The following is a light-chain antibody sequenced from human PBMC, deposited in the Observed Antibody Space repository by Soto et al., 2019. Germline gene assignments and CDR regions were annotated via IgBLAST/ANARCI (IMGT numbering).Light chain of an antibody. CDR3: SSYSTSGTLVV. V-gene: IGLV2-14*01. Sequence: QSALTQPASVSGSPGQTIIMSCTGTSSDIGGSNSVSWYQQHPDKAPKLILFDVSRRPSKIPDRFSGSKSGNTASLTISGLQADDEADYYCSSYSTSGTLVVFGGGTKVTVL. CDR1: SSDIGGSNS. J-gene: IGLJ3*02. CDR2: DVS.